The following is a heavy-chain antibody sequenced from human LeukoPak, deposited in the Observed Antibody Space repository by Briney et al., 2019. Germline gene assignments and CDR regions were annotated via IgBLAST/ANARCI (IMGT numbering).Heavy chain of an antibody. CDR3: ARGGSVWCIDN. V-gene: IGHV1-18*01. Sequence: ASVKVSSKASGYTLTSYGISWVRQAPGQGLEWMGWISAHNGDTNYAQKLQGRVTMTTDTSTSTAYMELKSLRSDDTAVYYCARGGSVWCIDNWREGTLVTVSS. CDR1: GYTLTSYG. J-gene: IGHJ4*02. D-gene: IGHD6-19*01. CDR2: ISAHNGDT.